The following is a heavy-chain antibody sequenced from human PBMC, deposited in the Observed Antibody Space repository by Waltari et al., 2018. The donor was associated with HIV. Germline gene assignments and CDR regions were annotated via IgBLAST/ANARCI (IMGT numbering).Heavy chain of an antibody. D-gene: IGHD2-21*02. CDR1: GLTFSSYA. Sequence: EVQLLESGGGLVQPGGSLRLSCAASGLTFSSYAMSWVRQAPGKGLEWVSAISGSGGSRYYADSVKGRFTISRDNSKNTLYLQMNSLRAEDTAVYYCAKSGSMVVTPGDAFDIWGQGTMVTVSS. CDR3: AKSGSMVVTPGDAFDI. J-gene: IGHJ3*02. CDR2: ISGSGGSR. V-gene: IGHV3-23*01.